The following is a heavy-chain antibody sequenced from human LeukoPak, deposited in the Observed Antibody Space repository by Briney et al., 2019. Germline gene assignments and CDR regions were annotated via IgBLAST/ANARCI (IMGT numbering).Heavy chain of an antibody. CDR2: ISGFNT. Sequence: GGSLRLSCRTSGFAFNNYAMNWVRQPPGKGLEWVSGISGFNTYYADSVNGRFTISRDSSKNVLYLQMNRLRVEDTAVYYCAKDVCTSPRCLLYPDSWGQGALVTVSS. CDR3: AKDVCTSPRCLLYPDS. D-gene: IGHD2-2*01. V-gene: IGHV3-23*01. CDR1: GFAFNNYA. J-gene: IGHJ4*02.